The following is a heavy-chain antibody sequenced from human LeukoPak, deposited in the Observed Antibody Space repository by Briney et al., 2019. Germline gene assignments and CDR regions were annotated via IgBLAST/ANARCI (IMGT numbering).Heavy chain of an antibody. V-gene: IGHV3-30*04. D-gene: IGHD2-15*01. Sequence: PGGSLRLSCAASGFTFSSYAMHWVRQAPGKGLEWVAVISYDGSNKYYADSVKGRFTISRDNSKNTLYLQMNSLRAEDTAVYYCARDRRKILVAATGMLDYWGQGTLVTVSS. CDR3: ARDRRKILVAATGMLDY. J-gene: IGHJ4*02. CDR2: ISYDGSNK. CDR1: GFTFSSYA.